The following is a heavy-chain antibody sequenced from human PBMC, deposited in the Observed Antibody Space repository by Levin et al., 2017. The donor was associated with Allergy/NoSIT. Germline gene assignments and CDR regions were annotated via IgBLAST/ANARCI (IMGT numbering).Heavy chain of an antibody. CDR2: IYYSGST. V-gene: IGHV4-39*01. Sequence: SETLSLTCTVSGGSISSSSYYWGWIRQPPGKGLEWIGSIYYSGSTYYNPSLKSRVTISVDTSKNQFSLKLSSVTAADTAVYYCARLRLGLIHIAAAGPGGFDPWGQGTLVTVSS. D-gene: IGHD6-13*01. J-gene: IGHJ5*02. CDR3: ARLRLGLIHIAAAGPGGFDP. CDR1: GGSISSSSYY.